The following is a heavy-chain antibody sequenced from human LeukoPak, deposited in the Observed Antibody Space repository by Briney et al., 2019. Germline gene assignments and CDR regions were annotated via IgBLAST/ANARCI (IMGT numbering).Heavy chain of an antibody. Sequence: GGSLRLSCAASGFTFSSYSMNWVRQAPGKGLEWVSYISSSSSTIYYADSVKGRFTISRDNAKNSLYLQMNSLRDEDTAVYYCARDRMRMVRGRDYGMDVWGQGTTVTVSS. D-gene: IGHD3-10*01. CDR2: ISSSSSTI. CDR3: ARDRMRMVRGRDYGMDV. V-gene: IGHV3-48*02. CDR1: GFTFSSYS. J-gene: IGHJ6*02.